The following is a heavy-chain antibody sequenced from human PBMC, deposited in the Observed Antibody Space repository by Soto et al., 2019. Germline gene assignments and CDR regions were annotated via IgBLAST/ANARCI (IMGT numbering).Heavy chain of an antibody. CDR3: ARASYPADFDY. V-gene: IGHV4-30-4*01. CDR1: GGSISSGDYY. CDR2: IYYSGST. Sequence: SETLSLTCTVSGGSISSGDYYWSWIRQPPGKGLEWIGYIYYSGSTYYNPSLKSRVTILVDTSRNQFSLKLSSVTAADTAVYYCARASYPADFDYWGQGTRVPVSS. J-gene: IGHJ4*02.